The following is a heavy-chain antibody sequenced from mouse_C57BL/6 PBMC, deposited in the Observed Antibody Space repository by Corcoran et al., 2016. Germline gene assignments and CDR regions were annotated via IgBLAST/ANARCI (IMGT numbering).Heavy chain of an antibody. CDR2: INTYSGVP. V-gene: IGHV9-3*01. CDR1: GYTFTTYG. Sequence: QIQLVQSGPELKKPGETVKISCKASGYTFTTYGMSWVKQAPGKGLKWMGWINTYSGVPTYADDFKGRFAFSLETSASTAYLQINNLKNEDTATYFCARKDITTVAPFDYWGQGTTLTVSS. J-gene: IGHJ2*01. D-gene: IGHD1-1*01. CDR3: ARKDITTVAPFDY.